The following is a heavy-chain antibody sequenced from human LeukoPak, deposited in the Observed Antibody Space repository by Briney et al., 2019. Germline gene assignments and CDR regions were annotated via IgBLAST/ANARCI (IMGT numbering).Heavy chain of an antibody. CDR1: GGSISSYY. Sequence: SETLSLTCTVSGGSISSYYWSWIRQPAGKGLEWIGRIYTSGSTYYNPSLKSRVTISVDRSKNQFSLKLSSVTAADTAVYYCALSTYYYDSSGYPNYFDYWGQGTLVTVSS. D-gene: IGHD3-22*01. CDR2: IYTSGST. J-gene: IGHJ4*02. CDR3: ALSTYYYDSSGYPNYFDY. V-gene: IGHV4-4*07.